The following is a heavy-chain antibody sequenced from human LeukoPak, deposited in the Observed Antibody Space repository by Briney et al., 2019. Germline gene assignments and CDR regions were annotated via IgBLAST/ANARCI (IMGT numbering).Heavy chain of an antibody. D-gene: IGHD3-22*01. CDR2: MSYSGTT. CDR1: GGSISSSTYF. J-gene: IGHJ3*02. CDR3: ARYPYYSSAYGWVAFDM. Sequence: SETLSLTCTVSGGSISSSTYFWGWIRQTPGKGLEWIGSMSYSGTTYYNPSLKRRVTMSVDTSKNQFSLELTSVTAADTAVYYCARYPYYSSAYGWVAFDMWGQGTLVTVSS. V-gene: IGHV4-39*01.